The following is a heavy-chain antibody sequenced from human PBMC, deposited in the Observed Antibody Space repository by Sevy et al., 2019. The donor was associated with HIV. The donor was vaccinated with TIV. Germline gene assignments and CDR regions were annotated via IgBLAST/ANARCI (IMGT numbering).Heavy chain of an antibody. V-gene: IGHV4-59*01. CDR2: IYYSGST. D-gene: IGHD3-22*01. CDR1: GGSISNYY. J-gene: IGHJ4*02. Sequence: SETLSLTCTVSGGSISNYYCSWIRQPPGKGLEWIGHIYYSGSTNYNPSLMSRVTISVDTSKNQFSLKLSSGTAADTAVYYCARGRDYHDSTGYYIWGQGTLVTVSS. CDR3: ARGRDYHDSTGYYI.